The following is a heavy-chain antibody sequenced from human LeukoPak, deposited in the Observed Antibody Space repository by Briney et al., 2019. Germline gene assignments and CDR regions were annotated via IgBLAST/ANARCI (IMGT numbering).Heavy chain of an antibody. J-gene: IGHJ4*02. V-gene: IGHV3-30*02. D-gene: IGHD3-9*01. Sequence: GGSLRLTCAASGFTFSSYGMHWVRQAPGKGLEWVAFIRHDGSNKYYADSVKGRFTISRDNAKNSLYLQMNSLRAEDTAVYYCARGDILTGYYYFDYWGQGTLVTVSS. CDR1: GFTFSSYG. CDR3: ARGDILTGYYYFDY. CDR2: IRHDGSNK.